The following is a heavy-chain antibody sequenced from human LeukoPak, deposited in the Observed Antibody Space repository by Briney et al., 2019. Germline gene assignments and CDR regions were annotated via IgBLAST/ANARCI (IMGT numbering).Heavy chain of an antibody. J-gene: IGHJ5*02. CDR1: GGSISNYY. CDR2: IYYGGST. D-gene: IGHD3-22*01. Sequence: SETLSLTCTVSGGSISNYYWTWLRQPPGKGLEWIGYIYYGGSTNYNPSLTSRVTISVDTSKNQFSLKLSSVTAADTAVYYCARGSLSGSGWFDPWGQGTLVTVSS. V-gene: IGHV4-59*01. CDR3: ARGSLSGSGWFDP.